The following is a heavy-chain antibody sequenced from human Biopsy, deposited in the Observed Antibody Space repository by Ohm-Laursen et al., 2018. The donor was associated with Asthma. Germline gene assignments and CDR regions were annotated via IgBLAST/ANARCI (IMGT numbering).Heavy chain of an antibody. D-gene: IGHD3-3*01. CDR3: ARRITIFGVVAYFDY. CDR1: GGSMSSSSYY. J-gene: IGHJ4*02. V-gene: IGHV4-39*01. Sequence: GTLSLTCTVSGGSMSSSSYYWGWIRQPPGKGLEWIGSIYYSGSTYHNPSLKSRVTIFVDTSKNQFFLKLSSVTAADMAVYYCARRITIFGVVAYFDYWGQGTLVTVSS. CDR2: IYYSGST.